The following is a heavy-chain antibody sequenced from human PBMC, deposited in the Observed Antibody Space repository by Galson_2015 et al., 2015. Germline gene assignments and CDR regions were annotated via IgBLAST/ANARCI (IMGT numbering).Heavy chain of an antibody. Sequence: SLRLSCAASGFTFSSYGMNWVRQAPGKGLEWVSYIRTSSSTIYYADSVKGRFTISRDNAKNSLYLQMNSLRDEDTAVYYCARSGSGSYYPFDYWGQGTLVTVSS. D-gene: IGHD1-26*01. V-gene: IGHV3-48*02. J-gene: IGHJ4*02. CDR2: IRTSSSTI. CDR3: ARSGSGSYYPFDY. CDR1: GFTFSSYG.